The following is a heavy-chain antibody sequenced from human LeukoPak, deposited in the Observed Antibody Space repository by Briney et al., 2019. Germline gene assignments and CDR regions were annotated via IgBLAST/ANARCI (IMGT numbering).Heavy chain of an antibody. J-gene: IGHJ3*02. CDR1: GFTFSSYA. Sequence: GGSLRLSCAVSGFTFSSYAMNWVRQAPGKGLEWVSGISGSGAGTYYADSVKGRFTISRDNSKNTLYLQMNSLRAEDTAVYYCARDPGDYYGSGSSDAFDIWGQGTMVTVSS. CDR2: ISGSGAGT. CDR3: ARDPGDYYGSGSSDAFDI. V-gene: IGHV3-23*01. D-gene: IGHD3-10*01.